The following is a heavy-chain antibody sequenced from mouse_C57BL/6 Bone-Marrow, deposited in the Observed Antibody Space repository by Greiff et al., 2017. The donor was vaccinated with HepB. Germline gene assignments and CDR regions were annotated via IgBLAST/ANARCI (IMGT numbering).Heavy chain of an antibody. Sequence: VQLQQSGAELMKPGASVKLSCKATGYTFTGYWIEWVKQRPGNGLEWIGEILPGSGSTNYNEKFKGKATFTADTSSNTAYMQLSSLTTEDSAIYYCARPYKSNYDCFYAMDYWGQGTSVTVSS. CDR2: ILPGSGST. J-gene: IGHJ4*01. D-gene: IGHD2-5*01. CDR1: GYTFTGYW. V-gene: IGHV1-9*01. CDR3: ARPYKSNYDCFYAMDY.